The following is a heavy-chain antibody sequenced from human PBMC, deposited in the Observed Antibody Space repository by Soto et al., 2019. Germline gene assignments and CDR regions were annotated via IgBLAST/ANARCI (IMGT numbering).Heavy chain of an antibody. J-gene: IGHJ3*01. D-gene: IGHD4-4*01. CDR2: IYAGGTT. CDR3: VRDGALQSLGAFDV. V-gene: IGHV3-53*04. Sequence: EVQLVESGGGLVQPGGSLRLSCAASGFTVSTNYMTWVRQPQGKGLEWISVIYAGGTTFYADSVKGRFTISRHNYKNTLYLQMNTLRTEDTAVYYCVRDGALQSLGAFDVWGQGTMVTVSS. CDR1: GFTVSTNY.